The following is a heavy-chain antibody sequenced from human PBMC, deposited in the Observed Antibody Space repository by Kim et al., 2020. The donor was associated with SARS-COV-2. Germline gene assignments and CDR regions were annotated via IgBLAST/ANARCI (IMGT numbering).Heavy chain of an antibody. Sequence: GGSLRLSCAASGFVFSRQWMSWVRQAPGKGLEWVASIKQGGDEKTYVDSVKGRFIISRDDAKNSLSLQMNSLRAEDTAVYFCARGPTYGARTYYFDLWG. CDR2: IKQGGDEK. J-gene: IGHJ4*01. CDR1: GFVFSRQW. CDR3: ARGPTYGARTYYFDL. D-gene: IGHD3-10*01. V-gene: IGHV3-7*01.